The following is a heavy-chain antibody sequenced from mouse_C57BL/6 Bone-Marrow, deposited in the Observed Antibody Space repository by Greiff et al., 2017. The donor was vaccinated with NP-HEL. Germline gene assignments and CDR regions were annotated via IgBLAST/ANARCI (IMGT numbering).Heavy chain of an antibody. CDR3: AMDGRRFAY. Sequence: VQRVESGAELARPGASVKLSCKASGYTFTSYGISWVKQRTGQGLEWIGEIYPRSGNTYYNEKFKGKATLTADKSSSTAYMELRSLTSEDSAVYFCAMDGRRFAYWGQGTLVTVSA. V-gene: IGHV1-81*01. CDR2: IYPRSGNT. CDR1: GYTFTSYG. D-gene: IGHD2-3*01. J-gene: IGHJ3*01.